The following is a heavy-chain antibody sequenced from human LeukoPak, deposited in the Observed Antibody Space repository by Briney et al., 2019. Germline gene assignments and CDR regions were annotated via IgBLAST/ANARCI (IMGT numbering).Heavy chain of an antibody. Sequence: PGGSLRLSCAASGLTSRSYWMHWVRQAPGKGLVWVSRINSDGSSTSYADSVKGRFTISRDNAKNTLYLQMNSLRAEDTAVYYCITMIDSSDIYWGQGTLVTVSS. CDR1: GLTSRSYW. V-gene: IGHV3-74*01. D-gene: IGHD3-22*01. CDR3: ITMIDSSDIY. J-gene: IGHJ4*02. CDR2: INSDGSST.